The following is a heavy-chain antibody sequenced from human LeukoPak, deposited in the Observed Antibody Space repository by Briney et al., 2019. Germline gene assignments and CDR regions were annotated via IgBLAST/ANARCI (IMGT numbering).Heavy chain of an antibody. CDR3: ARDRYSYANNWFDP. Sequence: SETLSLTCTVSGASITSNSYYWGWIRQPPGRGLEWIGSIYYSGSTYYNPSLKSRVTISVDTSKNQFSLKLSSVTAADTAVYYCARDRYSYANNWFDPWGQGTLVTVSS. V-gene: IGHV4-39*02. J-gene: IGHJ5*02. D-gene: IGHD5-18*01. CDR1: GASITSNSYY. CDR2: IYYSGST.